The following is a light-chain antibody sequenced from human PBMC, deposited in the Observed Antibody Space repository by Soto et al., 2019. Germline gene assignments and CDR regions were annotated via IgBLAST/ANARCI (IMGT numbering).Light chain of an antibody. J-gene: IGKJ1*01. Sequence: EFVLSQSPGTLSLSPGERATLSCRASQRVADTYLAWYQQRPGQAPRLLIYGASRRATGIPERFGGSGSETDFTPTISRLEPDDFAVYYCQHYGSSPPVTFGQGTRVELK. V-gene: IGKV3-20*01. CDR1: QRVADTY. CDR2: GAS. CDR3: QHYGSSPPVT.